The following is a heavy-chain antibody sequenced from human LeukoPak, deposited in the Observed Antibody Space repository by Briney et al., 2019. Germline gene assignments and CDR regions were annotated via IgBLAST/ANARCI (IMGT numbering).Heavy chain of an antibody. Sequence: ASVKVSCKASGYSFTSHYMHWVRQAPGQGLEWMGIINPSGGSTNYAQKFQGRVTMTRDTSTSTVYMELSSLRSDDTAVYYCARGPRITLVRGGQWYFYMDVWGKGTTVTVSS. J-gene: IGHJ6*03. D-gene: IGHD3-10*01. V-gene: IGHV1-46*01. CDR3: ARGPRITLVRGGQWYFYMDV. CDR1: GYSFTSHY. CDR2: INPSGGST.